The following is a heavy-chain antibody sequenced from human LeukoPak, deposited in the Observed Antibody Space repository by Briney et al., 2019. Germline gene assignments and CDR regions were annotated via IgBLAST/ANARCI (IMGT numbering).Heavy chain of an antibody. CDR3: ARDRGVYGDTLDY. D-gene: IGHD4-17*01. V-gene: IGHV1-2*02. CDR1: GYTFTGYY. J-gene: IGHJ4*02. CDR2: INPNSGGT. Sequence: ASVKVSCKASGYTFTGYYMHWVRQAPGQGLEWMGWINPNSGGTNYAQKFQGRVTMTRDTSISTAYMELSRLRSDDTAVYYCARDRGVYGDTLDYWGQGTLVTVSS.